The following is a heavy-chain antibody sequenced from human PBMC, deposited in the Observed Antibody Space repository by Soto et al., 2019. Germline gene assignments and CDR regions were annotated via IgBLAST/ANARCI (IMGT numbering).Heavy chain of an antibody. D-gene: IGHD3-10*01. CDR2: ISGSGGST. Sequence: EVQLLESGGGLVQPGGSLRLSCAASGFTFSSYAMSWVRQAPGKGLEWVSAISGSGGSTYYADSVKGRFTISRDNSKNTLYLQMHSLRAEDTAVYYCAKPQVVRYGSGRGDYWGQGTLVTVSS. V-gene: IGHV3-23*01. CDR1: GFTFSSYA. CDR3: AKPQVVRYGSGRGDY. J-gene: IGHJ4*02.